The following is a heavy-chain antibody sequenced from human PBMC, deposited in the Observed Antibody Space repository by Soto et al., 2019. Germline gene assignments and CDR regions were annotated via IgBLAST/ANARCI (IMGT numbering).Heavy chain of an antibody. D-gene: IGHD6-6*01. Sequence: SLRLSCAASGFTFSSYGMHWVRQAPGKGLEWVAVISYDGSNKYYADSVKGRFTISRDNSKNTLYLQMNSLRAEDTAVYYCAKDYNIAARYFDYWGQGTLVTVSS. CDR1: GFTFSSYG. J-gene: IGHJ4*02. CDR2: ISYDGSNK. V-gene: IGHV3-30*18. CDR3: AKDYNIAARYFDY.